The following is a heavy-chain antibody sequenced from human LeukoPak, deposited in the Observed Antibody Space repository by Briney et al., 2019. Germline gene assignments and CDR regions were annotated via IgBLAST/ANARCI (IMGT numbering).Heavy chain of an antibody. J-gene: IGHJ2*01. D-gene: IGHD3-22*01. CDR2: INPNSGGT. CDR3: ARETYYYDSSGYYFWYFDL. V-gene: IGHV1-2*02. Sequence: GASVKVSCKASGYTFTSYDINWVRQAPGQGLEWMGWINPNSGGTNYAQKFQGRVTMTRDTSISTAYMELSRLRSDDTAVYYCARETYYYDSSGYYFWYFDLWGRGTLVTVSS. CDR1: GYTFTSYD.